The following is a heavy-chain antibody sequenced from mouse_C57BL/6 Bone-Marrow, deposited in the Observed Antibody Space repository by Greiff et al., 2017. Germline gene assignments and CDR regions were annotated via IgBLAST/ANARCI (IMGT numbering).Heavy chain of an antibody. CDR3: ARFVEGFTY. CDR1: GYSITSGYY. J-gene: IGHJ3*01. V-gene: IGHV3-6*01. Sequence: EVKLVESGPGLVKPSQSLSLTCSVTGYSITSGYYWNWIRQFPGNKLEWMGYISYDGSNNYNPSLKNRISITRDTSKNQFFLKLNSVTTEDTATYYCARFVEGFTYWGQGTLVTVSA. CDR2: ISYDGSN.